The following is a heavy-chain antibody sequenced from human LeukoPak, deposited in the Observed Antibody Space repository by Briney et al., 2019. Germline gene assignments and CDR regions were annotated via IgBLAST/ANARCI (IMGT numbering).Heavy chain of an antibody. V-gene: IGHV3-33*01. CDR3: AREGLVARGAFDI. J-gene: IGHJ3*02. CDR2: IWYDGSNK. CDR1: GFTFSSYG. D-gene: IGHD5-12*01. Sequence: GGSLRLSCAASGFTFSSYGMRWVRQAPGKGLEWVAVIWYDGSNKYYADSVKGRFTISRDNSKNTLYLQMNSLRAEDTAVYYCAREGLVARGAFDIWGQGTMVTVSS.